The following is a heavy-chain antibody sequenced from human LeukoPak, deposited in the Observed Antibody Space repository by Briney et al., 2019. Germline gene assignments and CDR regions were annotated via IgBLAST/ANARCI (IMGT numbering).Heavy chain of an antibody. CDR3: ARDVDTAMVLGAFDI. V-gene: IGHV4-59*01. CDR1: GGSISSYY. D-gene: IGHD5-18*01. Sequence: SETLSLTCTVSGGSISSYYWSWIRQPPGKGLEWIGYIYYSGSTNYNTSPKSRVTKSVDTSKNQFSLKLSSVTAADTAVYYCARDVDTAMVLGAFDIWGQGTMVTVSS. J-gene: IGHJ3*02. CDR2: IYYSGST.